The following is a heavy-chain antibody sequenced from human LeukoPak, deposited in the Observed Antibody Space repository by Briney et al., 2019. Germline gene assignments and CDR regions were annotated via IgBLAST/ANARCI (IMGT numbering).Heavy chain of an antibody. Sequence: GGSLRLSCAASGFTFSNAWMSWVRQAPGKGLEWVGRIKSKTDGGTTDYAAPVKGRFTISRDDSKNTLYLQMNSLKTEDTAVYYCTTAMVRGVDYYYYGMDVWGQGTTVTVSS. J-gene: IGHJ6*02. D-gene: IGHD3-10*01. CDR3: TTAMVRGVDYYYYGMDV. CDR2: IKSKTDGGTT. V-gene: IGHV3-15*01. CDR1: GFTFSNAW.